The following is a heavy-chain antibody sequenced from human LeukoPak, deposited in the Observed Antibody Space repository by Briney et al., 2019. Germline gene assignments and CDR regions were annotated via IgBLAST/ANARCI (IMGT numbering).Heavy chain of an antibody. CDR3: ARNLYGGNLNYFDY. CDR2: IYYSGST. CDR1: GGSISGYY. Sequence: SETLSLTCTVSGGSISGYYWSWIRQPPGKGLEWIGYIYYSGSTNYNPSLKSRVTISVDTSKNQFSLKLSSVTAADTAVYYCARNLYGGNLNYFDYWGQGTLVTVSS. J-gene: IGHJ4*02. V-gene: IGHV4-59*01. D-gene: IGHD4-23*01.